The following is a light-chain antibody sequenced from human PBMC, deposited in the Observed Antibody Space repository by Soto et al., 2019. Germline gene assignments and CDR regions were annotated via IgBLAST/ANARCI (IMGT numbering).Light chain of an antibody. Sequence: QSVLTQPASVSGSPGQSITISCTGTSSDVGNYNYVSWYQQHPAKAPKLMIFEVSNRPSGISSRFSGSKSGNTASLTISGLQAEDEADYYCSSYTSSSPYVFGTGTKVTVL. CDR3: SSYTSSSPYV. J-gene: IGLJ1*01. V-gene: IGLV2-14*01. CDR2: EVS. CDR1: SSDVGNYNY.